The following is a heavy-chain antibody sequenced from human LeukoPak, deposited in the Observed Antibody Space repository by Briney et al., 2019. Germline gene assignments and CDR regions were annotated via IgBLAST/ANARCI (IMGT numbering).Heavy chain of an antibody. J-gene: IGHJ6*02. CDR2: IIPILNIP. Sequence: GSSVKVSCKASAGTFDNSAINWVRQAPGQGLKWMGRIIPILNIPNYAQKLQGRVTIAADKSTSTAYMELSSLRSDDTAVYYCAREKMEVGYYGLDVWGQGTTVTVSS. D-gene: IGHD1-1*01. CDR1: AGTFDNSA. CDR3: AREKMEVGYYGLDV. V-gene: IGHV1-69*04.